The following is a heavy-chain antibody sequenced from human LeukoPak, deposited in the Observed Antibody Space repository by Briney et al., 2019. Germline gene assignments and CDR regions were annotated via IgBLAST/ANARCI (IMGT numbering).Heavy chain of an antibody. D-gene: IGHD4-17*01. V-gene: IGHV3-21*01. J-gene: IGHJ3*02. CDR3: ARVASPLRLDAFDI. Sequence: GGSLRLSCTASGFTFSTHSINWVRQAPRKGLEWVSSISSSSSYIYYADSVKGRFTISRDNAKNSLYLQMNSLRAEDTAVYYCARVASPLRLDAFDIWGQGTMVTVSS. CDR1: GFTFSTHS. CDR2: ISSSSSYI.